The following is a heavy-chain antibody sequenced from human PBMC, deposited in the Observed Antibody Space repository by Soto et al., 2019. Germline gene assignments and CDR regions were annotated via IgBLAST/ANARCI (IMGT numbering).Heavy chain of an antibody. D-gene: IGHD6-13*01. V-gene: IGHV4-39*01. Sequence: SETLSLTCTVSGGSINSANYFWGWFRQPPGKGLEWIGTIYYSGSTYYNPSLKSRVTISVDTSKNQFSLRLSSVTAADAAVYYCASLPYSTNWYPKYWGQGTLVTVSS. CDR1: GGSINSANYF. CDR2: IYYSGST. CDR3: ASLPYSTNWYPKY. J-gene: IGHJ4*02.